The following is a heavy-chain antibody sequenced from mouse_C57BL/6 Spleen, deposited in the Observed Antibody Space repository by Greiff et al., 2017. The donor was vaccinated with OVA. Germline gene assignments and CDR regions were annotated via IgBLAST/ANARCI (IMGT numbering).Heavy chain of an antibody. CDR2: INPNNGGT. D-gene: IGHD1-1*01. CDR3: AVGSSSFDY. J-gene: IGHJ2*01. CDR1: GYTFTDYN. Sequence: VQLKESGPELVKPGASVKMSCKASGYTFTDYNMHWVKQSHGKSLEWIGYINPNNGGTSYNQKFKGKATLTVNKSSSTAYMELRSLTSEDSAVYYCAVGSSSFDYWGQGTTLTVSS. V-gene: IGHV1-22*01.